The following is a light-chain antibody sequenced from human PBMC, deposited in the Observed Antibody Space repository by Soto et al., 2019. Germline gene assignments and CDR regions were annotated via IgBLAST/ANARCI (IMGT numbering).Light chain of an antibody. CDR1: QSLSSY. Sequence: EIVLTQSPATLSLSPGERVTLSCRASQSLSSYLAWYQQKPGQAPRLLIYDASNRATGIPARFSGSGSGTDFTLTISSLEPEDFAVYYCQQRTNWLTFGGGTKVEIK. CDR2: DAS. J-gene: IGKJ4*01. V-gene: IGKV3-11*01. CDR3: QQRTNWLT.